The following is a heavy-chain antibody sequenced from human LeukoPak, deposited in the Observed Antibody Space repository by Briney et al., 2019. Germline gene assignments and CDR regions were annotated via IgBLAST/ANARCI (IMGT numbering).Heavy chain of an antibody. V-gene: IGHV4-31*03. CDR1: GGSISSGGYY. J-gene: IGHJ5*02. D-gene: IGHD6-13*01. CDR3: ARESQQLRNWFDP. Sequence: SETLSLTCTVSGGSISSGGYYWSRIRQHPGKGLEWIGYIYYSGSTYYNPSLKSRVTISVDTSKNQFSLKLSSVTAADTAVYYCARESQQLRNWFDPWGQGTLVTVSS. CDR2: IYYSGST.